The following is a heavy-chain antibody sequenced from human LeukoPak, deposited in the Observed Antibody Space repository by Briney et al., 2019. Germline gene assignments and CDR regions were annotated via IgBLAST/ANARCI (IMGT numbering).Heavy chain of an antibody. J-gene: IGHJ4*02. CDR1: GFTFSSYE. D-gene: IGHD3-16*02. V-gene: IGHV3-48*03. Sequence: GGSLRLSCAASGFTFSSYEMNWVRQAPGKGLEWGSYISSSGSTIYYADSVKGRFTISRDNAKNSLYLQMNSLRAEDTAVYYCARGGLGELSSTFDYWGQGTLVTVSS. CDR3: ARGGLGELSSTFDY. CDR2: ISSSGSTI.